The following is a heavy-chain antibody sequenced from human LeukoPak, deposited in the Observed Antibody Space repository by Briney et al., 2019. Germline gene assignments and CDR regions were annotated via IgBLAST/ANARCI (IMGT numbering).Heavy chain of an antibody. CDR2: ISAGGGST. D-gene: IGHD5-12*01. CDR1: GFTFSSYA. V-gene: IGHV3-23*01. J-gene: IGHJ4*02. CDR3: ARDKPGGGYDYGNDY. Sequence: PGGSLRLSCAASGFTFSSYAMSWVRQAPGKGLEWVSAISAGGGSTYYADSVKGRFTISRDNAKNSLYLQMNSLRAEDTAVYYCARDKPGGGYDYGNDYWGQGTLVTVSS.